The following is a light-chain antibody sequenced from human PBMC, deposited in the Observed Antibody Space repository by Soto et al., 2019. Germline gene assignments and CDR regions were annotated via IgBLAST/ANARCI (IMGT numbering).Light chain of an antibody. CDR2: GTS. Sequence: QSVLTQPPSVSGAPGQRVSISCTGSSSNIGAGYDVHWYQQLPRTVPKLLIYGTSNRPSGVPDRFSGSKSGTSASLAITGLQAEDEADYYCQSYDSSLSGVVSGGGTKLTVL. CDR1: SSNIGAGYD. V-gene: IGLV1-40*01. CDR3: QSYDSSLSGVV. J-gene: IGLJ2*01.